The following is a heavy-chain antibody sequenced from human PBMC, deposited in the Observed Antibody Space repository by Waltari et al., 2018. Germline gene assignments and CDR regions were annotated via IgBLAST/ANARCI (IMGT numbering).Heavy chain of an antibody. V-gene: IGHV3-7*01. D-gene: IGHD2-8*01. CDR3: ARDPEFGVDAFDL. CDR2: IKQDGSEK. CDR1: GFTFSSSW. J-gene: IGHJ3*01. Sequence: EVRLVVSGGGLVQPGGSLRLSCAASGFTFSSSWMSWVRQAPGKGLEWVANIKQDGSEKYYVDSVKGRFTISRDNAKNSLYLQMNSLRAEDTAVYYCARDPEFGVDAFDLWGQGTMVTVSS.